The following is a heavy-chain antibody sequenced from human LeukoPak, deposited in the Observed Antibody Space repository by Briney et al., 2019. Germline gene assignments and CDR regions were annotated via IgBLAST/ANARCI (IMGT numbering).Heavy chain of an antibody. D-gene: IGHD2-2*01. V-gene: IGHV3-23*01. CDR1: GFTFSSYA. J-gene: IGHJ4*02. CDR2: ISGSGGST. Sequence: GGSLRLSCAASGFTFSSYAMSWVRQAPGKGLEWVSAISGSGGSTYYADSVKGRFTISRDNAKNSPYLQMNSLRAEDTAVYYCARWGGNIVVVPAAIGGVEFDYWGQGTLITVSS. CDR3: ARWGGNIVVVPAAIGGVEFDY.